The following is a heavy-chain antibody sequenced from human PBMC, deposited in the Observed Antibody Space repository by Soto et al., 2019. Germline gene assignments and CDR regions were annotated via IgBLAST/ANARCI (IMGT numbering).Heavy chain of an antibody. J-gene: IGHJ4*02. CDR3: ARDPKTTGGQHWAFNYFDS. CDR2: ISSSGSTI. Sequence: GGSLRLSCAASGFTFSDHYMSWIRQAPGKGLEWVSYISSSGSTIYYADSVKGRFTISRDNAKNSLYLQMNSLRAEDTAVYYCARDPKTTGGQHWAFNYFDSWGQGTLVTVSS. V-gene: IGHV3-11*01. D-gene: IGHD2-8*02. CDR1: GFTFSDHY.